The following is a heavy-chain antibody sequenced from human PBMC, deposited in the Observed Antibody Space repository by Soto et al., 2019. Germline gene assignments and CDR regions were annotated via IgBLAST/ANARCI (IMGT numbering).Heavy chain of an antibody. CDR3: ARGDREDTAVVIGVRPGEYGVDV. Sequence: QVQLVESGGGVVQPGRSLRLSCAASGLTFRNYAMPWVRQAQGKGLECVAVISYNGGNRFYRDYVKGRFTISRDNSKNTVHLQIDSLRYEDAAVYYCARGDREDTAVVIGVRPGEYGVDVWGQGTTVTVSS. CDR1: GLTFRNYA. D-gene: IGHD2-15*01. CDR2: ISYNGGNR. J-gene: IGHJ6*02. V-gene: IGHV3-30*04.